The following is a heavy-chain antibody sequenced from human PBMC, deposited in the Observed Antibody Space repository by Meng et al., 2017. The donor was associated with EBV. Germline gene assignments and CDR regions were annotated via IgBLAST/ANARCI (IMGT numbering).Heavy chain of an antibody. Sequence: VQPVQAGAEGKQPGASVKAACKASGGTFSSYAISWVRQAPGQGLEWMGGIIPIFGTANYAQKFQGRVTITADKSTSTAYMELSSLRSEDTAVYYCARAEIAAAGRLDYWGQGTLVTVSS. V-gene: IGHV1-69*14. D-gene: IGHD6-13*01. CDR1: GGTFSSYA. CDR3: ARAEIAAAGRLDY. J-gene: IGHJ4*02. CDR2: IIPIFGTA.